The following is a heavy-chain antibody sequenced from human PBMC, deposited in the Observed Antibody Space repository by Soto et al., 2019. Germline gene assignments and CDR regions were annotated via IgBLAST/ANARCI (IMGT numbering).Heavy chain of an antibody. CDR1: GFTFSSYA. J-gene: IGHJ6*02. Sequence: PGGSLRLSCAASGFTFSSYAMSWVRQAPGKGLEWVSAISGSGGSTYYADSVKGRFTISRDNSKNTLYLQMNSLRAEDTAVYYCANLQLWQYDYYYGMDVWGQGTTVTVSS. D-gene: IGHD5-18*01. V-gene: IGHV3-23*01. CDR3: ANLQLWQYDYYYGMDV. CDR2: ISGSGGST.